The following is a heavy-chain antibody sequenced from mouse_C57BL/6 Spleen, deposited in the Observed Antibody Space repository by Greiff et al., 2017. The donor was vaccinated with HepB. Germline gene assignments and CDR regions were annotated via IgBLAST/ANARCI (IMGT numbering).Heavy chain of an antibody. CDR1: GFSFNTYA. Sequence: VQLKESGGGLVQPKGSLKLSCAASGFSFNTYAMNWVRQAPGKGLEWVARIRSKSNNYATYYADSVKDRFTISRDDSESMLYLQMNNLKTEDTAMYYCVRPLITTVVATGAMDYWGQGTSVTVSS. D-gene: IGHD1-1*01. CDR2: IRSKSNNYAT. CDR3: VRPLITTVVATGAMDY. V-gene: IGHV10-1*01. J-gene: IGHJ4*01.